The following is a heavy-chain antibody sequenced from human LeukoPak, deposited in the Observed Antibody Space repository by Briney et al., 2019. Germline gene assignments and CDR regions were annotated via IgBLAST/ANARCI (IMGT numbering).Heavy chain of an antibody. Sequence: GGSLRLSCAASGFTFDDFAMNWVRQAPGKGLEWVSGISWNSGSIGYADSVKGRFTISRDNAKNSLYLQMNSLRAEDTALYYCAKANSSWAAFDYWGQGTLVTVSS. D-gene: IGHD2-2*01. V-gene: IGHV3-9*01. J-gene: IGHJ4*02. CDR2: ISWNSGSI. CDR3: AKANSSWAAFDY. CDR1: GFTFDDFA.